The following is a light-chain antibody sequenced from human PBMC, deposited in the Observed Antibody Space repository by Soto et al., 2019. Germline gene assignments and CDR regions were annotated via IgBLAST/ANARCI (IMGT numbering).Light chain of an antibody. CDR3: QQYDNRPPFT. CDR2: DAS. J-gene: IGKJ5*01. Sequence: DIHVTQSPSSLSASVGYIVTITCQASQDINNFLNWYQQKPGKAPKLLIYDASNLETGVPSRFSGSGSGTDFTFTISSLQPEDIATYYCQQYDNRPPFTFGHGTRLEFK. CDR1: QDINNF. V-gene: IGKV1-33*01.